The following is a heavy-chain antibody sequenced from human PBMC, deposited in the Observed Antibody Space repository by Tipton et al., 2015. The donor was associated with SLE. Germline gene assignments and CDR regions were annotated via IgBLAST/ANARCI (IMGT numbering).Heavy chain of an antibody. CDR3: GRGGGAYFDY. Sequence: LRLSCTVSGGSISSGDYYWSWIRQHPGKGLEWIGYIYYSGSTNYNPSLKSRVTISVDTSKNQFSLKLSSVTAADTAVYYCGRGGGAYFDYWGQGTLVTVSS. CDR1: GGSISSGDYY. J-gene: IGHJ4*02. D-gene: IGHD3-10*01. V-gene: IGHV4-30-4*01. CDR2: IYYSGST.